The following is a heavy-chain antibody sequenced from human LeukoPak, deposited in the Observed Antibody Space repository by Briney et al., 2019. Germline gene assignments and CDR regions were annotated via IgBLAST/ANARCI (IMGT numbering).Heavy chain of an antibody. Sequence: GGSLRPSCEASGFAFSDHWMHWVRQVPGKGLVWVSRSYNDGISRSYADSVTGRFTISRDNAMNTLYLQMNSLRAEDTALYYCARGGTTTTINTLDYWGQGILVTVSS. D-gene: IGHD4-11*01. CDR1: GFAFSDHW. J-gene: IGHJ4*02. CDR3: ARGGTTTTINTLDY. CDR2: SYNDGISR. V-gene: IGHV3-74*01.